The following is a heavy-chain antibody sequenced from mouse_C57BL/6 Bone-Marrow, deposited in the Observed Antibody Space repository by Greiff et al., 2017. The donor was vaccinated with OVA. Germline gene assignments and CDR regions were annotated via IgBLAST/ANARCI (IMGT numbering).Heavy chain of an antibody. D-gene: IGHD1-1*01. V-gene: IGHV5-17*01. CDR3: ARVTFYYYGSSPFAY. J-gene: IGHJ3*01. CDR1: GFTFSDYG. Sequence: VQLKESGGGLVKPGGSLKLSCAASGFTFSDYGMHWVRQAPEKGLEWVAYISSGSSTIYYADTVKGRFTISRDNAKNTLFLQMTSLRSEDTAMYYCARVTFYYYGSSPFAYWGQGTLVTVSA. CDR2: ISSGSSTI.